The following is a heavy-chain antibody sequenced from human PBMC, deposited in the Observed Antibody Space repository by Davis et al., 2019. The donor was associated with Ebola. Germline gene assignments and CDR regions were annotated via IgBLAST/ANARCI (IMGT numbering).Heavy chain of an antibody. Sequence: GESLKIPCATPGFMFGDHYMSWVRQAPGRGLEWIAYITSTGQTKYYADSVKGRFIISRDDAKSSVSLQMDGLRAEDAAVYYCARQRGVYDYSWGTYRRLYYFDYWGQGALVTVSS. CDR1: GFMFGDHY. V-gene: IGHV3-11*01. D-gene: IGHD3-16*02. CDR3: ARQRGVYDYSWGTYRRLYYFDY. J-gene: IGHJ4*02. CDR2: ITSTGQTK.